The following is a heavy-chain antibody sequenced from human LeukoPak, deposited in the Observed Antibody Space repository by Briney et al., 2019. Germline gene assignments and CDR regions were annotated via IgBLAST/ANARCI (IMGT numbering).Heavy chain of an antibody. CDR1: GFTFSSYA. D-gene: IGHD3-9*01. CDR2: ISGSGGGT. CDR3: AKDEYYDILTGYGALDY. V-gene: IGHV3-23*01. J-gene: IGHJ4*02. Sequence: GGSLRLSCAASGFTFSSYAMSWVRQAPGKGLEWVSAISGSGGGTYYADSVKGRFTISRDNSMNTLYLQMNSLRAEDTAVYYCAKDEYYDILTGYGALDYWGQGTLVTVSS.